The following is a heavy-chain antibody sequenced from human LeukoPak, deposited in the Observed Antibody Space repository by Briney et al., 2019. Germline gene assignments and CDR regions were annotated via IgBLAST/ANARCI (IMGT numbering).Heavy chain of an antibody. D-gene: IGHD2-2*01. CDR2: VSSNGGST. Sequence: GGSLRLSCTASGFTVSSYAMHWVRQAPGKGLEYVSAVSSNGGSTYYADSVKGRFTISRDNSKNTLYLQMSSLRAEDTAVYYCVVEVVPAAPDYFDYWGQGTLVTVSS. CDR1: GFTVSSYA. V-gene: IGHV3-64D*06. CDR3: VVEVVPAAPDYFDY. J-gene: IGHJ4*02.